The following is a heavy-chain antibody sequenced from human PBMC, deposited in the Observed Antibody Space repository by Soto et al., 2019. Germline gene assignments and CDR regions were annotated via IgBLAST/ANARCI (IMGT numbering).Heavy chain of an antibody. CDR1: GGSFSGYY. CDR3: ARGYYGSGSYYYYYYYGMDV. D-gene: IGHD3-10*01. V-gene: IGHV4-34*01. CDR2: INHSGST. J-gene: IGHJ6*02. Sequence: SETLSLTCAVYGGSFSGYYWSWIRQPPGKGLEWIGEINHSGSTNYNPSLESRVTISVDTSKNQFSLKLSSVTAADTAVYYCARGYYGSGSYYYYYYYGMDVWGQGTTVTVSS.